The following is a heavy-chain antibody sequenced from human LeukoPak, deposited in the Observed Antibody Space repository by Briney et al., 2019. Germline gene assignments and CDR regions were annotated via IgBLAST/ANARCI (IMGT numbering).Heavy chain of an antibody. V-gene: IGHV1-8*02. J-gene: IGHJ5*02. D-gene: IGHD6-13*01. CDR2: MNPNSGNT. CDR3: AKRTTGSWYRGLVTSSFDP. Sequence: ASVTVSCTASGYTFTSYDINWVRQATGQGLEWMGWMNPNSGNTGYAQKFQGRVTMTRNTSISTAYMELSSLRSEDTAVYYCAKRTTGSWYRGLVTSSFDPWGQGTLVTVSS. CDR1: GYTFTSYD.